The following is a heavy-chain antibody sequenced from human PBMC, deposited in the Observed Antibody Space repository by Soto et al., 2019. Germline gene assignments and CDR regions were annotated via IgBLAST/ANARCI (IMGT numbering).Heavy chain of an antibody. D-gene: IGHD2-21*02. V-gene: IGHV3-30-3*01. CDR2: ISYDGSDK. CDR1: GCPFSPYT. CDR3: ARGGGFCGGDCYKGGIDY. J-gene: IGHJ4*02. Sequence: QVQLVESGGGVVQPGRSLRLSCAASGCPFSPYTMHWVRQAPGRGLEWVAVISYDGSDKYYADSVKGRITISRDNSTNTLYLQMNRLRAEDTAVYYCARGGGFCGGDCYKGGIDYWGQGTLVTVSS.